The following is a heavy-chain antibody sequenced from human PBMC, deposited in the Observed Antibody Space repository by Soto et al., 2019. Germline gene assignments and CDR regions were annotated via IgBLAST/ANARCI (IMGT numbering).Heavy chain of an antibody. CDR1: GFTFSSYA. J-gene: IGHJ5*02. V-gene: IGHV3-23*01. Sequence: EVQLLESGGGLVQPGGSLRLSCAASGFTFSSYAMSWVRQAPGKGLEWVSAISGSGGSTYYADSVKGRFTISRDNSKNTLYLQMNSLRAEDTAVYYCAKDHEYSSSWLSSHIWFDPCGQGTLVTVSS. CDR2: ISGSGGST. D-gene: IGHD6-13*01. CDR3: AKDHEYSSSWLSSHIWFDP.